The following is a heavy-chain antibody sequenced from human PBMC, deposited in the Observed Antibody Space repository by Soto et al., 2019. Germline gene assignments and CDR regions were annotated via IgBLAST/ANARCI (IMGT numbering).Heavy chain of an antibody. CDR2: IIPIFGTA. V-gene: IGHV1-69*13. Sequence: SVKVSCKASGGTFSSYAISWVRQAPGQGLEWMGGIIPIFGTANYAQKFQGRVTITADESTSTAYMELSSLRSEDTAVYYCARASITMIVVVLTDAFEIWGQGSMVTVSS. J-gene: IGHJ3*02. CDR3: ARASITMIVVVLTDAFEI. D-gene: IGHD3-22*01. CDR1: GGTFSSYA.